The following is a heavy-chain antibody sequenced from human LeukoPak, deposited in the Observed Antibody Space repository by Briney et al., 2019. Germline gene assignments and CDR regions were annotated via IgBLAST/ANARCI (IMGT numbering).Heavy chain of an antibody. CDR2: IIPIFGTA. CDR1: GGTFISYA. V-gene: IGHV1-69*05. Sequence: ASVKVSCKASGGTFISYAISWVRQAPGQGLEWMGRIIPIFGTANYAQKFQGRVTITTDESTSTAYMELSSLRSEDTAVYYCARTGCSGGSCYLGAFDIWGQGTMVTVSS. J-gene: IGHJ3*02. D-gene: IGHD2-15*01. CDR3: ARTGCSGGSCYLGAFDI.